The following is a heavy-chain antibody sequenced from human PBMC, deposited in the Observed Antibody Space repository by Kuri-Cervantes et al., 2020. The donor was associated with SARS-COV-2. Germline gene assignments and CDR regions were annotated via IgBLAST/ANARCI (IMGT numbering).Heavy chain of an antibody. V-gene: IGHV3-33*08. J-gene: IGHJ4*02. Sequence: GGSLRLSCAASGFTFSSYGMHWVRRAPGKGLEWVAVIWYDGSNKYYADSVKGRFTISRDNSKNTLYLQMNSLRAEDTAVYYCARDYSSWYKGPFDYWGQGTLVTVSS. D-gene: IGHD6-13*01. CDR2: IWYDGSNK. CDR3: ARDYSSWYKGPFDY. CDR1: GFTFSSYG.